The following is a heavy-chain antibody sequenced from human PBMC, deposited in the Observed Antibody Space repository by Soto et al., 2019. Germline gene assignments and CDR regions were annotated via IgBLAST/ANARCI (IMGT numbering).Heavy chain of an antibody. D-gene: IGHD3-10*01. J-gene: IGHJ4*02. Sequence: SETLSLTCAVYGGSFSGYYWRWIRQPPGKGLEWIGEINHSGSTNYNPSLKSRVTISVDTSKNQFSLKLSSVTAADTAVYYCAREVYYGSGSYFSPFDYWGQGTLVTVSS. CDR3: AREVYYGSGSYFSPFDY. V-gene: IGHV4-34*01. CDR1: GGSFSGYY. CDR2: INHSGST.